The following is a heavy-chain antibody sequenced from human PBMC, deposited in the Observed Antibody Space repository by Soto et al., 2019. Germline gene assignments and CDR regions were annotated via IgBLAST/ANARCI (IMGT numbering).Heavy chain of an antibody. V-gene: IGHV1-69*13. CDR1: GGTFSSYA. J-gene: IGHJ6*02. D-gene: IGHD2-2*01. CDR2: IIPIFGTA. CDR3: ARSGPVAVDIVVVPAAYYYGMDV. Sequence: TVKVSCKASGGTFSSYAISWVRQAPGQGLEWMGGIIPIFGTANYAQKFQGGVTITADESTSTAYMELSSLRPEDTAVYYCARSGPVAVDIVVVPAAYYYGMDVWGQGTTVTVSS.